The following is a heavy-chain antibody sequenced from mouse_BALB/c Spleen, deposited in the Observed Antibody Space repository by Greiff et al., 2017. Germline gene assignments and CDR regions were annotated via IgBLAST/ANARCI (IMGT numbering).Heavy chain of an antibody. V-gene: IGHV3-2*02. CDR1: GYSITSDYA. J-gene: IGHJ2*01. CDR3: ASVNHFDY. CDR2: ISYSGST. Sequence: DVKLQESGPGLVKPSQSLSLTCTVTGYSITSDYAWNWIRQFPGNKLEWMGYISYSGSTSYNPSLKSRISITRDTSKNQFFLQLNSVTTEDTATYYCASVNHFDYWGQGTTLTVSS.